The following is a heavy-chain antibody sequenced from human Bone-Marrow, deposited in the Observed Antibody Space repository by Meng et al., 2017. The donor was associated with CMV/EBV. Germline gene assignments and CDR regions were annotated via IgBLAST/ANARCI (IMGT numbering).Heavy chain of an antibody. CDR1: GFIFSSFE. D-gene: IGHD1-26*01. Sequence: GESLKISCTASGFIFSSFEMNWVRQAPGKGLEWISHISTGSTIHYADSVKGRFTISRDNAKNSLYLQRNSLRAEDTAVYYCARVHSGSYLGDYYYYAMDVWGQRTTVTVSS. J-gene: IGHJ6*02. CDR3: ARVHSGSYLGDYYYYAMDV. V-gene: IGHV3-48*03. CDR2: ISTGSTI.